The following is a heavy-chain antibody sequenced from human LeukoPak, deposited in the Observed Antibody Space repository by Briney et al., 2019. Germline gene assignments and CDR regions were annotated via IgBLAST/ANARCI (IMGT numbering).Heavy chain of an antibody. J-gene: IGHJ6*02. CDR3: ARDGPQVGAKNDGYYYYYGMDV. V-gene: IGHV3-21*01. CDR2: ISSSSSYI. D-gene: IGHD1-26*01. CDR1: GFTFSSYS. Sequence: GGSLRLSCAASGFTFSSYSMNWVRQAPGKGLEWVSSISSSSSYIYYADSVKGRFTISRDNAKNSLYLRMNSLRAEDTAVYYCARDGPQVGAKNDGYYYYYGMDVWGQGTTVTVSS.